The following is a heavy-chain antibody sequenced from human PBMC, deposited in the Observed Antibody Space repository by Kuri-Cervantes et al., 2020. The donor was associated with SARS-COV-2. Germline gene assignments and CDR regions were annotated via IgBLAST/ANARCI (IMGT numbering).Heavy chain of an antibody. CDR1: GGSISSYY. Sequence: GSLRLSCTVSGGSISSYYWSWIRQPSGKGLEWIGYIYYSGSTNYNPSLKSRVTISVDTSKNQFSLKLSSVTAADTAVYYCASLRTGEGPLLDYWGQGTLVTVSS. V-gene: IGHV4-59*12. CDR3: ASLRTGEGPLLDY. J-gene: IGHJ4*02. CDR2: IYYSGST. D-gene: IGHD7-27*01.